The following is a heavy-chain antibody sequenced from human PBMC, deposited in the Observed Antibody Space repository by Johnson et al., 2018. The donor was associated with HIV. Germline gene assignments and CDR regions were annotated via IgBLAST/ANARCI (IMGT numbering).Heavy chain of an antibody. J-gene: IGHJ3*02. CDR1: GFTFSSYD. CDR2: IGTAGDT. V-gene: IGHV3-13*01. Sequence: VQLVESGGGLVQPGGSLRLSCAASGFTFSSYDMHWVRQATGKGLEWVSAIGTAGDTYYADSVKGRFTISRDNSKNTLYLQMNSLRAEDTAVYYCAKDLVDTAMDDAFDIWGQGTMVTVSS. D-gene: IGHD5-18*01. CDR3: AKDLVDTAMDDAFDI.